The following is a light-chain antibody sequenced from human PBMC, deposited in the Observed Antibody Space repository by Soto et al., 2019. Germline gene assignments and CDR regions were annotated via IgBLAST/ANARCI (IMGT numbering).Light chain of an antibody. Sequence: EIVLTQSPGTLSWSPGERATLSCRASQSLSSSYLVWYQQTPGQTPSLLIYAASSRAAGIADRFSGSGSGTDFTLTISRLEPEDFAVYYCQQYASSPWTFGQGTKVDIK. J-gene: IGKJ1*01. CDR1: QSLSSSY. CDR3: QQYASSPWT. V-gene: IGKV3-20*01. CDR2: AAS.